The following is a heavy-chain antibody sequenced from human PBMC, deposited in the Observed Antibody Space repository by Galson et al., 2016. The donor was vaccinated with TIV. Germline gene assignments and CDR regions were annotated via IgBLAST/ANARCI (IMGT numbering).Heavy chain of an antibody. D-gene: IGHD6-19*01. CDR2: ITTTGRSI. J-gene: IGHJ4*02. CDR1: GFTLNNYP. V-gene: IGHV3-23*01. CDR3: ARVAPIAVAGHAFDS. Sequence: SLRLSCAASGFTLNNYPVSWVRQAPGQGLRWVSHITTTGRSIYYADSVRGRFTVSRDYSNNTVHLQMNGLRADDTAVYFCARVAPIAVAGHAFDSWGQGTVVTVSS.